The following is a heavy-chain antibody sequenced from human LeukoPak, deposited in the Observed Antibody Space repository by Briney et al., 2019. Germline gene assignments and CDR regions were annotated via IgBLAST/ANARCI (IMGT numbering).Heavy chain of an antibody. Sequence: PSETLSLTYTVSGGSISSYYWSWIRQPPGKGLEWIGYIYYSGSTNYNPSLKSRVTMSVDTSKNQFSLKLSSVTAADTAVYYCASVDYVWGSFYWGQGTLVTVSS. CDR2: IYYSGST. V-gene: IGHV4-59*01. CDR3: ASVDYVWGSFY. D-gene: IGHD3-16*01. CDR1: GGSISSYY. J-gene: IGHJ4*02.